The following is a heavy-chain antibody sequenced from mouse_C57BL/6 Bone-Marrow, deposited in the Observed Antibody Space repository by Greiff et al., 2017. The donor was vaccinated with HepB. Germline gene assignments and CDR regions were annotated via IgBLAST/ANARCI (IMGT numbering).Heavy chain of an antibody. D-gene: IGHD2-3*01. Sequence: EVQVVESGGGLVQSGRSLRLSCATSGFTFSDFYMEWVRQAPGKGLEWIAAIRNKANDYTTEYSASVKGRFIVSRDTSQSILYLQMNALRAEDTAIYYCARDGADGYYVSAMDFWGQGTSVTVSA. CDR1: GFTFSDFY. J-gene: IGHJ4*01. CDR2: IRNKANDYTT. V-gene: IGHV7-1*01. CDR3: ARDGADGYYVSAMDF.